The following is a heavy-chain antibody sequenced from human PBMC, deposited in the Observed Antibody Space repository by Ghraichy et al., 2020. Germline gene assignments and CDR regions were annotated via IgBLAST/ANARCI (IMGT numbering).Heavy chain of an antibody. V-gene: IGHV4-59*01. CDR1: GGSISSYY. Sequence: SETLSLTCTVSGGSISSYYWSWIRQPPGKGLEWIGYVYYSGSTNYNPSLKSRVTISVDTSKNQFSLKLSSVTAADTAVYYCARYTTGGLGAFDIWGQGTMVTVSS. D-gene: IGHD3-16*01. CDR3: ARYTTGGLGAFDI. CDR2: VYYSGST. J-gene: IGHJ3*02.